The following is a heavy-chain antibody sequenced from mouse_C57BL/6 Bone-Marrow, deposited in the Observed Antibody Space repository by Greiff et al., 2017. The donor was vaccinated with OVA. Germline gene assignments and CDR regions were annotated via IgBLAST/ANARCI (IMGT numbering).Heavy chain of an antibody. V-gene: IGHV5-6*01. D-gene: IGHD1-1*01. CDR2: ISSGGSYT. CDR1: GFTFSSYG. CDR3: ARHSHYYGSSPFDY. J-gene: IGHJ2*01. Sequence: EVKLQESGGDLVKPGGSLKLSCAASGFTFSSYGMSWVRQTPDKRLEWVATISSGGSYTYYPDSVKGRFTISRDNAKNTLYLQMSSLKSEDTAMYYCARHSHYYGSSPFDYWGQGTTLTVSS.